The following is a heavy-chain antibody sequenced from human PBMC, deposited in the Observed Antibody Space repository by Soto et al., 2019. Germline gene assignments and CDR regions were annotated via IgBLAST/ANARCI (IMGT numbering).Heavy chain of an antibody. CDR3: ARGGTSHYYMDV. J-gene: IGHJ6*03. V-gene: IGHV1-8*01. Sequence: GASVKVSCKASGYTFTSYDINWVRQATGQGLEWMGWMNPNSGNTGYAQKFQGRVTMTRNTSISTAYIELSSLRSEDTAVYYCARGGTSHYYMDVWGKGTTVTVSS. CDR1: GYTFTSYD. CDR2: MNPNSGNT.